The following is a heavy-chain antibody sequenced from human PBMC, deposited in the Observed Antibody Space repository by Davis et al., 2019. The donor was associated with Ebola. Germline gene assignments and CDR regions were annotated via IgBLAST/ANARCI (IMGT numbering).Heavy chain of an antibody. V-gene: IGHV4-4*07. D-gene: IGHD6-19*01. CDR1: GGSISNNY. J-gene: IGHJ4*02. CDR2: IYISGST. CDR3: ARDMAGKFDY. Sequence: PSETLSLTCTVSGGSISNNYWSWIRQPAGKELEWIGRIYISGSTNYNPSLKSRVTMSVDTSKKQFSLKLSSVTAADTAVYYCARDMAGKFDYWGQGTLVTVSS.